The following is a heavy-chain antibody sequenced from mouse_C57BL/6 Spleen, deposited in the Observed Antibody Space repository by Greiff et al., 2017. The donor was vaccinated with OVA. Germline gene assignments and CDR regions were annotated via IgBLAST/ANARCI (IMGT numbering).Heavy chain of an antibody. Sequence: VQLQQSGAELVRPGASVKLSCTASGFNIKDDYMHWVKQRPEQGLEWIGWIDPENGDTEYASKFQGKATITADTSSNTAYLQLSSLTSEDTAVYYCTSDGYYVHFDVWGTGTTVTVSS. J-gene: IGHJ1*03. D-gene: IGHD2-3*01. CDR3: TSDGYYVHFDV. CDR2: IDPENGDT. V-gene: IGHV14-4*01. CDR1: GFNIKDDY.